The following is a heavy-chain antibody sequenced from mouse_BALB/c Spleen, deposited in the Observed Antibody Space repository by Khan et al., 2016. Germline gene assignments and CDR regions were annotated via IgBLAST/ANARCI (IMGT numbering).Heavy chain of an antibody. CDR1: GYTFTNYG. J-gene: IGHJ1*01. D-gene: IGHD1-1*01. V-gene: IGHV9-3-1*01. Sequence: QIQLVQSGPELKKPGKTVKISCKASGYTFTNYGMNWVKQAPGKGLKWMGWINTYSGESTYADDFKGRFAFSVETSANTAYLQINIRKNEDTATYFCARYRYYYGSSRYFDVWGAGTTVTVSS. CDR3: ARYRYYYGSSRYFDV. CDR2: INTYSGES.